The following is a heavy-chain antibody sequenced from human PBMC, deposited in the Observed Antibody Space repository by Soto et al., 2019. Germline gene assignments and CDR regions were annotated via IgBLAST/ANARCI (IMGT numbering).Heavy chain of an antibody. D-gene: IGHD1-26*01. Sequence: EVQLVDSGGGLVQPGGSLRLSCAASGFIFSNYVMSWVRQAPGKGLEWVSSISDSGGTSYYADSVKGRFTISRDNSKNTLYLHRNSMRAEDTAIYYCAKRPRALLTFDYWGQGTLVTVSS. CDR2: ISDSGGTS. CDR3: AKRPRALLTFDY. V-gene: IGHV3-23*04. CDR1: GFIFSNYV. J-gene: IGHJ4*02.